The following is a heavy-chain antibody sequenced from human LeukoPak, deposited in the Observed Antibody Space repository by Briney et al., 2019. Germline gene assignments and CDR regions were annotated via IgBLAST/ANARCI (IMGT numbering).Heavy chain of an antibody. D-gene: IGHD3-9*01. J-gene: IGHJ4*02. CDR1: GYTFTSYY. CDR2: INPSGGST. Sequence: ASVKVSCKASGYTFTSYYMHWVRQAPGQGLEWMGIINPSGGSTSYAQKFQGRVTMTRDTSTSTVYMELSSLRSEDTAVYYCATEGQEGALTENYFDYWGQGTLVTVSS. CDR3: ATEGQEGALTENYFDY. V-gene: IGHV1-46*01.